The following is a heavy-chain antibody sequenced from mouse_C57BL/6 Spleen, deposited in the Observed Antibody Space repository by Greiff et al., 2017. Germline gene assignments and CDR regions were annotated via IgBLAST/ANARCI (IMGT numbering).Heavy chain of an antibody. D-gene: IGHD4-1*01. CDR1: GYTFTSYW. CDR3: ARETLGRGYFDV. V-gene: IGHV1-52*01. Sequence: QVQLQQPGAELVRPGSSVKLSCKASGYTFTSYWMHWVKQRPIQGLEWIGNIDPSDSETHYNQKFKDKATWTVDKSSSTAYLQLSSLTAEDSAVYYCARETLGRGYFDVWGTGTTVTVSS. CDR2: IDPSDSET. J-gene: IGHJ1*03.